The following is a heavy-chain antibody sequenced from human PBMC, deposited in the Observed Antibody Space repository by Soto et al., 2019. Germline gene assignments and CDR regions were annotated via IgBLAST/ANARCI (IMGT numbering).Heavy chain of an antibody. J-gene: IGHJ6*02. Sequence: GGSLRLSCAASGFTFSSYGMHWVRQAPGKGLEWVAVIWYDGSNKYYADSVKGRFTISRDNSKNTLYLQMNSLRAEDTAVYYCARDLWVAATLATGMDVWGQGTTVTVSS. CDR1: GFTFSSYG. CDR2: IWYDGSNK. D-gene: IGHD2-15*01. V-gene: IGHV3-33*01. CDR3: ARDLWVAATLATGMDV.